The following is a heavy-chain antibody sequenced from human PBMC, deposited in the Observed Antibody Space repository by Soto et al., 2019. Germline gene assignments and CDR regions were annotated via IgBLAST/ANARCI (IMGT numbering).Heavy chain of an antibody. D-gene: IGHD2-15*01. CDR1: GGAFSSYT. J-gene: IGHJ6*02. CDR3: ARPRYCSGGRCQLGYYGMDV. CDR2: IIPILGIA. V-gene: IGHV1-69*02. Sequence: SVKVSCKASGGAFSSYTSSSVRQAPGQGLEWMGRIIPILGIANYAQKFQGRVTITADKSTSTAYMELSSLRSEDTAVYYCARPRYCSGGRCQLGYYGMDVWGQGTTITSP.